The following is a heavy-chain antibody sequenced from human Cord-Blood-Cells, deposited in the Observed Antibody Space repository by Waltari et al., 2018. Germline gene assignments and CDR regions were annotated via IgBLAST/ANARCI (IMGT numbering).Heavy chain of an antibody. CDR2: IYTRGST. CDR3: ARDYYDFWSGYFAFDI. D-gene: IGHD3-3*01. V-gene: IGHV4-4*07. Sequence: QVQLQESGPGLVKPSETLSLTCTVSGGSISSYYWSWIRQPAGKGLEWIGRIYTRGSTNYNPSLKSRVTMSVDTSKNQFSLKLSSVTAADTAVYYCARDYYDFWSGYFAFDIWGQGTMVTVSS. J-gene: IGHJ3*02. CDR1: GGSISSYY.